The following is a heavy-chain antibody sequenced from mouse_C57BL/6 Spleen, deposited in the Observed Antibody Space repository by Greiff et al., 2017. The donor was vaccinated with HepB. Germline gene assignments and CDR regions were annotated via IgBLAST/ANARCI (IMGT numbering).Heavy chain of an antibody. CDR3: ASSDDRTFYYAMDY. V-gene: IGHV5-6*01. J-gene: IGHJ4*01. Sequence: EVMLVESGGDLVKPGGSLKLSCAASGFTFSSYGMSWVRQTPDKRLEWVATISSGGSYTYYPDSVKGRFTISRDNAKNTLYLQMSSLKSEDTAMYYWASSDDRTFYYAMDYWGQGTSVTVSS. D-gene: IGHD2-3*01. CDR2: ISSGGSYT. CDR1: GFTFSSYG.